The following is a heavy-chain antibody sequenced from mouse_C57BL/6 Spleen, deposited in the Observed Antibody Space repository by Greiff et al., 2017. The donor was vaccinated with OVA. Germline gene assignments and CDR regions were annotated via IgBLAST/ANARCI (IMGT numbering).Heavy chain of an antibody. V-gene: IGHV5-9*01. CDR3: ARRGGYGNYDWYFDV. CDR2: ISGGGGNT. D-gene: IGHD2-1*01. CDR1: GFTFSSYT. J-gene: IGHJ1*03. Sequence: DVKLVESGGGLVKPGGSLKLSCAASGFTFSSYTMSWVRQTPEKRLEWVATISGGGGNTYYPDSVKGRFTISRDNAKNTLYLQMSSLRSEDTALYDCARRGGYGNYDWYFDVWGTGTTVTVSS.